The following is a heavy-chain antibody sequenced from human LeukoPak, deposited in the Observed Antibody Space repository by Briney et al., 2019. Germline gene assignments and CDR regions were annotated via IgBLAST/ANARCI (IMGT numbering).Heavy chain of an antibody. Sequence: GGSLRLSCAASGFTFSSYGMHWVRQAPGKGLEWVAVISYDGSNKYYADSVKGRFTISRDNSKNTLYLQMNSLRAEDTAVYYCARALVPRQQLVPWFDYWGQGTLVTVYS. J-gene: IGHJ4*02. CDR2: ISYDGSNK. CDR3: ARALVPRQQLVPWFDY. D-gene: IGHD6-13*01. CDR1: GFTFSSYG. V-gene: IGHV3-30*04.